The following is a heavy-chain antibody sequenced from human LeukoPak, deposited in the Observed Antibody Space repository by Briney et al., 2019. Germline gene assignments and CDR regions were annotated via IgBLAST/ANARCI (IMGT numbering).Heavy chain of an antibody. D-gene: IGHD1-1*01. CDR3: ARVNINNWHSCVY. CDR1: GGSISSNNW. J-gene: IGHJ4*02. Sequence: SGTLSLTCAVSGGSISSNNWWGWVRQPRGKGLEWIGEIYHSGSPNYNPSLKSRVTISVDKSRNHFSLNLSSVTAADTAVYYCARVNINNWHSCVYWGQGTLVTVSS. V-gene: IGHV4-4*02. CDR2: IYHSGSP.